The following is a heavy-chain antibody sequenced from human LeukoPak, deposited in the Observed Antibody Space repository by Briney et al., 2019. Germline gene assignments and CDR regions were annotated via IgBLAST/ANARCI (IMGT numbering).Heavy chain of an antibody. J-gene: IGHJ4*02. CDR3: AREGIVVVPAARRYFDY. V-gene: IGHV3-21*01. Sequence: PGGSLRLSCAASGFTFSSYSMNWVRQAPGKGLEWVSSISSRSSYIYYADSVKGRFTISRDNAKNSLYLQMNSLRAEDTAVYYCAREGIVVVPAARRYFDYWGQGTLVTVSS. CDR1: GFTFSSYS. D-gene: IGHD2-2*01. CDR2: ISSRSSYI.